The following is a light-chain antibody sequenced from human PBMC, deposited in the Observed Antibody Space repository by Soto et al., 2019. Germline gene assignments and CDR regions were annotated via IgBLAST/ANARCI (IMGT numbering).Light chain of an antibody. Sequence: DIQMTQSPSSLSASVGDRVTITCRASQGISNYLAWYQQKPGKVPKLLIYAASTLQSGVPSRFSGSGSGTDFTLTISSLQHEDVTTYYCQKYNSAHFTFGPGTKVDIK. CDR1: QGISNY. CDR2: AAS. J-gene: IGKJ3*01. V-gene: IGKV1-27*01. CDR3: QKYNSAHFT.